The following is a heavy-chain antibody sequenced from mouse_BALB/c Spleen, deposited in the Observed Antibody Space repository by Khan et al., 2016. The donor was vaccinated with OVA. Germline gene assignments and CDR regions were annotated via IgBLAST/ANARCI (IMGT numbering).Heavy chain of an antibody. V-gene: IGHV5-6-4*01. CDR2: ITSGGSYT. D-gene: IGHD1-1*01. CDR3: TRDRNYYGSSFYFDY. CDR1: GFTFSSYS. Sequence: EVQLLETGGGLVKPGGSLRLSCAASGFTFSSYSMSWVRQTPEKRLEWVATITSGGSYTYYPDSVQGRFTISRDNAKNTLYLQMSSLKSEDTAIYYCTRDRNYYGSSFYFDYWGQGTTLTVSS. J-gene: IGHJ2*01.